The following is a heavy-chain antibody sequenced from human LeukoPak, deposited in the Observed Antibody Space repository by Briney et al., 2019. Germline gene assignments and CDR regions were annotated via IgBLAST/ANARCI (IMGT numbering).Heavy chain of an antibody. CDR1: GGSISSSTYY. Sequence: PSETLSLTCTVSGGSISSSTYYWGWIRQPPGKGLEWIASIDYSGSTYNNPSLKSRVTISVDTSKNQFSLKLSSVTAADTAVYYCARGTWSPYYFDYWGQGTLVTVSS. D-gene: IGHD2-8*01. J-gene: IGHJ4*02. CDR3: ARGTWSPYYFDY. CDR2: IDYSGST. V-gene: IGHV4-39*07.